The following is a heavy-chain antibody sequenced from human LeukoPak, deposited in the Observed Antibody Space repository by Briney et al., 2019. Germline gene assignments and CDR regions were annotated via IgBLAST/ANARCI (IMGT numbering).Heavy chain of an antibody. J-gene: IGHJ5*02. V-gene: IGHV3-30-3*01. Sequence: LPGGSLRLSCAASGFTFSSYAMHWVRQPPGKGLEWVADISYDGSNKYYADSVRGRFTISRDNYKNTLYLQMNSLRAEDTAGYYCARDKLVLWEVVVAATPDYNWFDPWGQGTLVTVSS. CDR1: GFTFSSYA. D-gene: IGHD2-15*01. CDR3: ARDKLVLWEVVVAATPDYNWFDP. CDR2: ISYDGSNK.